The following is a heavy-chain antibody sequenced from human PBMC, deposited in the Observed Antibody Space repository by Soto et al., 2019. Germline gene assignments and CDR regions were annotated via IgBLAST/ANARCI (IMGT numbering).Heavy chain of an antibody. CDR3: ARGGMVIIPTATAFDY. J-gene: IGHJ4*02. Sequence: ASETLSLTCTVSGGSISTYYWSWIRQPAGKGLEWIGRIYASGSTNYNPSLKSRVTMSVATSKNQFSLKLSSVTAADTAVYYCARGGMVIIPTATAFDYWGQGTLVTV. V-gene: IGHV4-4*07. D-gene: IGHD2-2*01. CDR1: GGSISTYY. CDR2: IYASGST.